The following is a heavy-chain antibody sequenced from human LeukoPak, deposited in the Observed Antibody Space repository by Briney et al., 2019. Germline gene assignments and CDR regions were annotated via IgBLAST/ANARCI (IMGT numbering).Heavy chain of an antibody. D-gene: IGHD3-22*01. V-gene: IGHV3-30*02. CDR2: IRYDGSNK. CDR1: GFTFSSYA. J-gene: IGHJ4*02. Sequence: GGSLRLSCAASGFTFSSYAMHWVRQAPGKGLEWVSFIRYDGSNKYYADSVKGRFTISRDNSKNTLNLQMNSLRAEDTAVYYCAKDPTHYRVWDYYETIGLSYWGQGTLVTVSS. CDR3: AKDPTHYRVWDYYETIGLSY.